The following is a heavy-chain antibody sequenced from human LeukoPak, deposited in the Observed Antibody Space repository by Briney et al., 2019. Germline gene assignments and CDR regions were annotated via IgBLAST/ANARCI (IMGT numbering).Heavy chain of an antibody. V-gene: IGHV3-9*01. CDR2: ISWNSGSI. CDR1: GFTFDDYA. CDR3: ARDGHFNTFHI. D-gene: IGHD2/OR15-2a*01. Sequence: GGSLRLSCAASGFTFDDYAMHWVRQAPGKGLEWVSGISWNSGSIGYADSVKGRFTISRDNAKNSLYLQMNSLRAEDTAVYYCARDGHFNTFHIWGQGTMVTVSS. J-gene: IGHJ3*02.